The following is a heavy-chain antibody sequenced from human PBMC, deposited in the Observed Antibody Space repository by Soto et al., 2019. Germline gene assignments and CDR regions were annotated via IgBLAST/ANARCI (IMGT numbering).Heavy chain of an antibody. Sequence: GRSLRLSCTASGFTFGDYAMSWVRQAPGKGLEWVGFIRSKAYVGTTEYAASVKGRFTISRDDSKSIAYLQMNSLKTEDTAVYYCTRARSRWGYYYGMDVWGQGTTVTV. J-gene: IGHJ6*02. CDR3: TRARSRWGYYYGMDV. CDR1: GFTFGDYA. CDR2: IRSKAYVGTT. D-gene: IGHD2-2*01. V-gene: IGHV3-49*04.